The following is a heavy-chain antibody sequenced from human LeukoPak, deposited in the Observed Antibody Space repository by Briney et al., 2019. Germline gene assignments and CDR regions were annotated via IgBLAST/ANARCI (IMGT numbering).Heavy chain of an antibody. CDR1: GGSFSGYY. Sequence: SETLSLTCAVYGGSFSGYYWSWIRQPPGKGLEWIGEINHSGSTNYNPSLKSRVTMSVDTSKNQFSLTLGSVTAADTAVYYCARDVGYSYGSTYYYYHMDVWGKGITVTVSS. V-gene: IGHV4-34*01. CDR3: ARDVGYSYGSTYYYYHMDV. D-gene: IGHD5-18*01. J-gene: IGHJ6*03. CDR2: INHSGST.